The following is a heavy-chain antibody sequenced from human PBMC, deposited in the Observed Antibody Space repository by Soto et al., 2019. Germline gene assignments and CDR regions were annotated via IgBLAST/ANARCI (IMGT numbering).Heavy chain of an antibody. D-gene: IGHD2-2*01. Sequence: ASVKVSCKASGGTFSSYAISWVRQAPGQGLEWMGGIIPIFGTANYAQKFQGRVTITADESTSTAYMELSSLRSEDTAVYYCTASNYCSSTSCYRGRWFDPWGKGTLVTVSS. CDR1: GGTFSSYA. CDR2: IIPIFGTA. J-gene: IGHJ5*02. CDR3: TASNYCSSTSCYRGRWFDP. V-gene: IGHV1-69*13.